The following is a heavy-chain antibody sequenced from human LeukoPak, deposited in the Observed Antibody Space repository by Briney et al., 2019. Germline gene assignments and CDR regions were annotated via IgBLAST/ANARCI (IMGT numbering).Heavy chain of an antibody. D-gene: IGHD6-13*01. CDR2: MNPNSGNT. CDR3: AKDRGIAAAGYLPRTYNHNYGMDV. V-gene: IGHV1-8*01. J-gene: IGHJ6*02. CDR1: GYTFTSYD. Sequence: ASVKVSCKASGYTFTSYDINWVRQATGQGLEWMGWMNPNSGNTGYAQKFQGRVTMTRNTSISTAYMELSRLRSEDTAIYYCAKDRGIAAAGYLPRTYNHNYGMDVWGQGTTVAVSS.